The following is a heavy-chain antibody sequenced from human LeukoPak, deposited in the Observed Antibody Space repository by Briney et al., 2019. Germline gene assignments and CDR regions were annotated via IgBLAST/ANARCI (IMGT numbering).Heavy chain of an antibody. Sequence: GASVKVSCKASGYTFTGYYMHWVRQAPGQGLEWMGWINPNSGGTNYAQKFQGWVTMTRDTSISTAYMELSRLRSDDTAVYYCATGGEVRGDPQTNWYFDLWGRGTLVTVSS. J-gene: IGHJ2*01. CDR2: INPNSGGT. D-gene: IGHD3-10*01. CDR3: ATGGEVRGDPQTNWYFDL. CDR1: GYTFTGYY. V-gene: IGHV1-2*04.